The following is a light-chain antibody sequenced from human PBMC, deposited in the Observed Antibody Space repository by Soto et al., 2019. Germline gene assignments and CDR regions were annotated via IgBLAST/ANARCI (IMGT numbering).Light chain of an antibody. J-gene: IGKJ1*01. CDR1: QSVLASSNNKNF. Sequence: DIVMTQSPDSLAVSLGDRATINCKSSQSVLASSNNKNFLAWYQQRPGQPPKLLIYWASTREFGVPDRFSGSGSGTDFTLTIRSLQAEDVAVYYCHQYHSAPPAFGQGTKVEIK. CDR3: HQYHSAPPA. CDR2: WAS. V-gene: IGKV4-1*01.